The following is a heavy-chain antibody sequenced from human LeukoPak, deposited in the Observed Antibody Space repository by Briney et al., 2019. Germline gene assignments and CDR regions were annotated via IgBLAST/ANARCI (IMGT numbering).Heavy chain of an antibody. J-gene: IGHJ3*02. CDR3: AKATEGWFDAFDI. V-gene: IGHV3-23*01. D-gene: IGHD6-19*01. CDR1: GFTFSSYA. Sequence: QPGGSLRLSCAASGFTFSSYAMSWVRQAPGKGLEWVSAISGSGGSTYYADPVKGRFTISRDNSKNTLYLQMNSLRAEDTAVYYCAKATEGWFDAFDIWGQGTMVTVSS. CDR2: ISGSGGST.